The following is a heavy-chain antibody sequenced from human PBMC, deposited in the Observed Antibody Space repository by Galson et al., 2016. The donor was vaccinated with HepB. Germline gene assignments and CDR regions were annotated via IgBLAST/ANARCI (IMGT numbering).Heavy chain of an antibody. CDR1: GFTFSSYA. J-gene: IGHJ5*02. CDR2: IIGSASST. Sequence: SLRLSCAASGFTFSSYAMSWVRQAPGKGLEWVSLIIGSASSTYYADSVKGRFTISRDNAKNSLYLQMNSLTADDTAVYYCANFNVNPWGQGTLVTVSS. V-gene: IGHV3-23*01. CDR3: ANFNVNP.